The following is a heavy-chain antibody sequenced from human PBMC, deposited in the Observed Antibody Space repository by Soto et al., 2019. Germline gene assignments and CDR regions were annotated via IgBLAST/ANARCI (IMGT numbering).Heavy chain of an antibody. V-gene: IGHV1-2*02. CDR3: ARDARGTRGFDEMDI. J-gene: IGHJ6*02. D-gene: IGHD3-9*01. CDR1: GYSFTGYH. CDR2: INPNSGDT. Sequence: ASVKVSCKASGYSFTGYHIHWVRQAPGRGLEWMGWINPNSGDTEYAQNFQGRVTMTRDTSFNLVYMEMSGLMSDDTAVYYCARDARGTRGFDEMDIWGQGTTVTVSS.